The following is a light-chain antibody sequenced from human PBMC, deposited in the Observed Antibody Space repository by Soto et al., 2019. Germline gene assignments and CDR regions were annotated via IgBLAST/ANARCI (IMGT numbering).Light chain of an antibody. V-gene: IGKV1-39*01. J-gene: IGKJ1*01. CDR1: QSIGNY. CDR3: QQTYSSPPGA. Sequence: DIQMTQSPSSLSASVGDRVTITCRASQSIGNYLNWYQQKPGKAPKVLIYTASSLQSGAPSRFSGSGSGTDFTLSIGRLQPEDFATYYCQQTYSSPPGAFGQGTKVDIK. CDR2: TAS.